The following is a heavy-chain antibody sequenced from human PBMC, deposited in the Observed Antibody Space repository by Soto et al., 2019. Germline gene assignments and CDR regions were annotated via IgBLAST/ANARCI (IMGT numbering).Heavy chain of an antibody. Sequence: SETMSLACTVSAGSLSIYYWGWIRPPPGRGIGGSGYIYNGGTTNYHRSLKTGVTITVDTSKNQFSLRLSSVTAAHTAVHYCASYSLEMFDYWGQGTLVTVSS. CDR2: IYNGGTT. D-gene: IGHD2-21*01. CDR3: ASYSLEMFDY. J-gene: IGHJ4*02. V-gene: IGHV4-59*13. CDR1: AGSLSIYY.